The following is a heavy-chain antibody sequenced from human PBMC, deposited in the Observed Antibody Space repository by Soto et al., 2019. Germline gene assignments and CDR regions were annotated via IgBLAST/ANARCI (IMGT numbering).Heavy chain of an antibody. V-gene: IGHV4-39*01. CDR3: ARLIIPSTVTTFGYYYMDV. D-gene: IGHD4-17*01. Sequence: SETLSLTCTVSGGSISSSSYYWGWIRQPPGKGLEWIGSIYYSGSTYYNPSLKSRVTISVDTSKNQFSLKLSSVTAADTAVYYCARLIIPSTVTTFGYYYMDVWGKGTTVTSP. J-gene: IGHJ6*03. CDR2: IYYSGST. CDR1: GGSISSSSYY.